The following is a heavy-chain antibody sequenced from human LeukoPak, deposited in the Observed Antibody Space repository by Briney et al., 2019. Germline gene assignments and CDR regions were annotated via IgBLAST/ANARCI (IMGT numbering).Heavy chain of an antibody. CDR1: GFTFSIYG. V-gene: IGHV3-33*01. D-gene: IGHD6-19*01. Sequence: PGRSLRLSCAASGFTFSIYGMHWVRQAPGKGLEWVAAIWYDGSNEQYADSVKGRFTISRDNFKSTLFLQMNSLRAEDTAVYYCARGLADAYYYYGMDVWGQGTTVTVSS. CDR2: IWYDGSNE. J-gene: IGHJ6*02. CDR3: ARGLADAYYYYGMDV.